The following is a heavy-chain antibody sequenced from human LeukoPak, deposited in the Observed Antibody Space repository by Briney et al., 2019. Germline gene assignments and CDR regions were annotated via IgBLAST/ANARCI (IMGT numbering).Heavy chain of an antibody. CDR3: ARENIAVAGSEFDY. V-gene: IGHV3-48*01. CDR2: ISSSGSTI. Sequence: GGSLRLSCAASGFTFSSYAMSWVRQAPGKGLEWVSYISSSGSTIYYADSVKGRFTISRDNAKNSLYLQMNSLRAEDTAVYYCARENIAVAGSEFDYWGQGTLVTVSS. J-gene: IGHJ4*02. D-gene: IGHD6-19*01. CDR1: GFTFSSYA.